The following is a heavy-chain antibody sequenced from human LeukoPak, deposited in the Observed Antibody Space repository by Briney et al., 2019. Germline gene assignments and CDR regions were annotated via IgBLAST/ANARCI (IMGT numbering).Heavy chain of an antibody. J-gene: IGHJ5*02. CDR2: IYYSGST. CDR3: ARYDREAWFDP. CDR1: GGSISSGGYY. V-gene: IGHV4-31*03. Sequence: SETLSLTCTVSGGSISSGGYYWSWIRQHPGKGLEWIGYIYYSGSTYYNPSLKSRVTISVDTSKNQFSLKLSSVTAADTAVYYCARYDREAWFDPWGQGTLVTVSS. D-gene: IGHD3-16*01.